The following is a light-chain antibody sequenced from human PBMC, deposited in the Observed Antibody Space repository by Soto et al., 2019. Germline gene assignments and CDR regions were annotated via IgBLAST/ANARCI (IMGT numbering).Light chain of an antibody. V-gene: IGLV3-1*01. CDR1: KLGDKY. J-gene: IGLJ2*01. Sequence: SYELTQPPSVSVSPGQTASITCSGDKLGDKYACWYQQKPGQSPVLVISQDNMRPSGIPERFSGSNSGNTATLTISGTQAMDEADYYCQAWDSSTAVFGGGTQLTVL. CDR3: QAWDSSTAV. CDR2: QDN.